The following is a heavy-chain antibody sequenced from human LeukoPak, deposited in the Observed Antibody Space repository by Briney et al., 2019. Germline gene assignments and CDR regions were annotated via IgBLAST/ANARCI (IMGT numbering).Heavy chain of an antibody. CDR1: GYTFTGYY. J-gene: IGHJ3*02. Sequence: EASVKVSCKASGYTFTGYYMHWVRQAPGQGLEWMGWINPNSGGTNYAQKFQGRVTMTRDTSISTAYMELSRLRSDDTAVYYCARIDPPVTLDAFDIWGQGTMVTVSS. CDR2: INPNSGGT. D-gene: IGHD4-17*01. V-gene: IGHV1-2*02. CDR3: ARIDPPVTLDAFDI.